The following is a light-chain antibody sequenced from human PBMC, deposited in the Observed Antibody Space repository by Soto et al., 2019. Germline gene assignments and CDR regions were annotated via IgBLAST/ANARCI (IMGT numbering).Light chain of an antibody. CDR1: SGHSSYI. J-gene: IGLJ2*01. CDR3: ETWDRNTVV. Sequence: QSVLTQSSSASASLGSSVKLTCTLSSGHSSYIIAWHQQQPGKAPRYLMKLEDTGIYNKGSGVPDRFSGSSSGADRYLTISNLHFEDEADYYCETWDRNTVVFGGGTKLTVL. CDR2: LEDTGIY. V-gene: IGLV4-60*02.